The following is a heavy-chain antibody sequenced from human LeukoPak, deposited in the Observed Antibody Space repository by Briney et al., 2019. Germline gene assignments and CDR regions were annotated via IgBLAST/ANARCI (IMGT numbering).Heavy chain of an antibody. J-gene: IGHJ4*02. Sequence: GGSPRLSCAASGFTLSSHAMSWVRQAPGKGLEWVSAISDRGDNKQYTDSVKGRLTISRDNSKNTLYLQMNSLRADDTAVYYCAKSSRYGTGWYGRIDYWGQGTLVTVSS. D-gene: IGHD2-8*02. CDR3: AKSSRYGTGWYGRIDY. V-gene: IGHV3-23*01. CDR1: GFTLSSHA. CDR2: ISDRGDNK.